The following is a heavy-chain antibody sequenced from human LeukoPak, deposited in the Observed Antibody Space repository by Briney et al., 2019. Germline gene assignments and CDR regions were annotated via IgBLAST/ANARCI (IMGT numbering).Heavy chain of an antibody. CDR2: INPNSGGT. V-gene: IGHV1-2*06. CDR3: ARVPGDYDAFDI. J-gene: IGHJ3*02. D-gene: IGHD4-17*01. Sequence: GASVKVSCKASGYTFTGYYMHWVRQAPGQGLEWMGRINPNSGGTNYAQKFQGRVTMTRDTSISTAYTELSRLRSDDTAVYYCARVPGDYDAFDIWGQGTMVTVSS. CDR1: GYTFTGYY.